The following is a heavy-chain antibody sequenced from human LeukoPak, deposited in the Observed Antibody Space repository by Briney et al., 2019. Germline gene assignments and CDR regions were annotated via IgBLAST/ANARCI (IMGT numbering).Heavy chain of an antibody. CDR2: IIPIFGTA. Sequence: SVKVSCKASGGTFSSYAISWVRQAPGQGLEWMGGIIPIFGTANYAQKFQGRVTITADESTSTAYMELSRLRSEDTAVYYCAREGGGYSYGLHYFDYWGQGTLVTVSS. V-gene: IGHV1-69*13. CDR3: AREGGGYSYGLHYFDY. CDR1: GGTFSSYA. D-gene: IGHD5-18*01. J-gene: IGHJ4*02.